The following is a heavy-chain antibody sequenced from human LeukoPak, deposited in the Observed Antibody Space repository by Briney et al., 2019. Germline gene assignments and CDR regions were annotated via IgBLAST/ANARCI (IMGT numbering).Heavy chain of an antibody. Sequence: PGGSLRLSCAASGFTFSDYYMSWIRQAPGKGLEWVSYISSSGSTIYYADSVKGRFTISRDNAKDSLYLQMNSLRAEDTAVYYCARPRYDFWSGYYSGFVYWGQGTLVTVSS. J-gene: IGHJ4*02. CDR3: ARPRYDFWSGYYSGFVY. D-gene: IGHD3-3*01. CDR2: ISSSGSTI. CDR1: GFTFSDYY. V-gene: IGHV3-11*04.